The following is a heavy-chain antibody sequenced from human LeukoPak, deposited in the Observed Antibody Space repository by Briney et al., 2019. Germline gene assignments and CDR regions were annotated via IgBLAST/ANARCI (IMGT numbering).Heavy chain of an antibody. J-gene: IGHJ6*02. Sequence: GSLRLSCAASGFTFGSYWMSWVRQAPGKGLEWVANIKQDGSEEVYVDSVKGRFTISRDNAKNSLFLQMNTLRAEDTAVYYCARDPYSSTWSYGMDVWGQGTTVTVSS. CDR1: GFTFGSYW. D-gene: IGHD6-6*01. V-gene: IGHV3-7*05. CDR3: ARDPYSSTWSYGMDV. CDR2: IKQDGSEE.